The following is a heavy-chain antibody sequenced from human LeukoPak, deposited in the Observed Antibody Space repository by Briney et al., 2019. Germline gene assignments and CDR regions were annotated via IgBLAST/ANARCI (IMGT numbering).Heavy chain of an antibody. D-gene: IGHD5-12*01. J-gene: IGHJ4*02. CDR3: ARAYSGYDFFDY. Sequence: SVKVSCKASGVYAITWVRQAPGQGLEWMGGIIPIFGTANYAQKFQGRVTITADESTSTAYMEVSSLRSEDTAVYYCARAYSGYDFFDYWGQGILVTVSS. CDR1: GVYA. CDR2: IIPIFGTA. V-gene: IGHV1-69*13.